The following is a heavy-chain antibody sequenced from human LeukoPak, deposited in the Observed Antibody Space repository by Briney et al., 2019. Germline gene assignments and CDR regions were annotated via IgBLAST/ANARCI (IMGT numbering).Heavy chain of an antibody. CDR1: GYTFTGYY. D-gene: IGHD3-22*01. CDR2: INPSGGST. V-gene: IGHV1-46*01. CDR3: ASGWGFLYYYDSSGYTPNNAFDI. Sequence: ASVKVSCKASGYTFTGYYMHWVRQAPGQGLEWMGIINPSGGSTSYAQKFQGRVTMTRDTSTSTVYMELSSLRSEDTAVYYCASGWGFLYYYDSSGYTPNNAFDIWGQGTMVTVSS. J-gene: IGHJ3*02.